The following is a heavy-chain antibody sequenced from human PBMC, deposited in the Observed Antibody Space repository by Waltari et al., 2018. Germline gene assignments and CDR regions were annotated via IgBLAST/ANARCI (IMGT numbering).Heavy chain of an antibody. CDR3: AKDQAEWLVLDGYFDS. CDR2: MSGTGDYT. CDR1: GFNFSNYA. V-gene: IGHV3-23*01. Sequence: EVQLLESGGDLEQPGGSLRISCVGSGFNFSNYAMTWVRQAPGKGLEWVSTMSGTGDYTYYADSVKGRFTISRDKSKNTVFLHMNNLRVEDTAIYFCAKDQAEWLVLDGYFDSWGQGTPVTVSS. D-gene: IGHD6-19*01. J-gene: IGHJ4*02.